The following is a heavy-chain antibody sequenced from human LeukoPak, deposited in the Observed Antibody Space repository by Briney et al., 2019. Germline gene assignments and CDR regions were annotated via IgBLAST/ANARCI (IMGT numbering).Heavy chain of an antibody. CDR1: GFTFSTYA. Sequence: TGGSLRLSCAASGFTFSTYAMHWVRQGPGKGLEWVAVISYDGSNKYYADSVKGRFTISRDNSKNTLYLQMSSLSAEDTAVYCCARTTTPHYYGSGSYALGYWGQGTLVTVPS. D-gene: IGHD3-10*01. CDR3: ARTTTPHYYGSGSYALGY. J-gene: IGHJ4*02. CDR2: ISYDGSNK. V-gene: IGHV3-30-3*01.